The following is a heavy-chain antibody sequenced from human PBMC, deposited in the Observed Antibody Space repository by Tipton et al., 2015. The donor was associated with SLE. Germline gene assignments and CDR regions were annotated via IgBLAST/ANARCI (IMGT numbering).Heavy chain of an antibody. CDR1: GFTFSSNY. D-gene: IGHD6-13*01. CDR2: IYSGGST. CDR3: ARESRLGSSSSPYFDY. J-gene: IGHJ4*02. V-gene: IGHV3-66*02. Sequence: SLRLSCAASGFTFSSNYMSWVRQAPGKGLEWVSVIYSGGSTYYADSVKGRFTISRDNSKNTLYLQMNSLRAEDTAVYYCARESRLGSSSSPYFDYWGQGTLVTVSS.